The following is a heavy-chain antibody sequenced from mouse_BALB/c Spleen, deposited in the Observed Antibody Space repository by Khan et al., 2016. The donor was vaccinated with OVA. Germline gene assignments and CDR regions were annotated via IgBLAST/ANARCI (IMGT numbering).Heavy chain of an antibody. CDR1: GFNIKDTH. CDR3: APAGTGDYFDY. Sequence: VQLKQSGAELVKPGASVKLSCTASGFNIKDTHMHWVKQRPDQGLEWMGRIDPANDNSKYDPRFQGKATITADTSSNTAYLHLSSLTSEDTAVYYCAPAGTGDYFDYWGQGTTLTVSS. J-gene: IGHJ2*01. CDR2: IDPANDNS. V-gene: IGHV14-3*02. D-gene: IGHD4-1*01.